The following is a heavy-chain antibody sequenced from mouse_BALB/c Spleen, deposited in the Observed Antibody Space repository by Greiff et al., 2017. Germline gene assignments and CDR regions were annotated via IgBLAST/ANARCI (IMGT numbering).Heavy chain of an antibody. V-gene: IGHV5-17*02. CDR2: ISSGSSTI. CDR1: GFTFSSFG. CDR3: ARYGSRYAMDY. J-gene: IGHJ4*01. D-gene: IGHD1-1*01. Sequence: EVQVVESGGGLVQPGGSRKLSCAASGFTFSSFGMHWVRQAPEKGLEWVAYISSGSSTIYYADTVKGRFTISRDNPKNTLFLQMTSLRSEDTAMYYCARYGSRYAMDYWGQGTSVTVSS.